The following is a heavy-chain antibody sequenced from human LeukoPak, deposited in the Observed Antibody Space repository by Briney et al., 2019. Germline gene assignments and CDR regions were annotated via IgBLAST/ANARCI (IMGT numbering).Heavy chain of an antibody. CDR1: GGSISSSSYY. D-gene: IGHD3-10*01. V-gene: IGHV4-39*07. J-gene: IGHJ5*02. Sequence: SETLSLTCTVSGGSISSSSYYWGWIRQPPGKGLEWIGSTYYSGSTYYNPSLKSRVTISVDTSKNQFSLKLSSVTAADTAVYYCARLTMVRGVIIRWFDPWGQGTLVTVSS. CDR3: ARLTMVRGVIIRWFDP. CDR2: TYYSGST.